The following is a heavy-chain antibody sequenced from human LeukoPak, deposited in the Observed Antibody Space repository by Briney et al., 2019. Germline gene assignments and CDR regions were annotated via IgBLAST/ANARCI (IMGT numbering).Heavy chain of an antibody. CDR1: GGTFSSYA. D-gene: IGHD6-13*01. CDR2: ISAYNGNT. V-gene: IGHV1-18*01. J-gene: IGHJ3*02. Sequence: EASVKVSCKASGGTFSSYAISWVRQAPGQGLEWMGWISAYNGNTNYAQKLQGRVTMTTDTSTSTAYMELRSLRSDDTAVYYCARVYSSSWYLGAFDIWGQGTMVTVSS. CDR3: ARVYSSSWYLGAFDI.